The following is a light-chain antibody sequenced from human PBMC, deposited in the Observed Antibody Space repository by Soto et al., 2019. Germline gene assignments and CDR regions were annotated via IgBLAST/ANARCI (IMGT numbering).Light chain of an antibody. CDR2: AAS. V-gene: IGKV1-8*01. CDR3: QQYYSYPHT. J-gene: IGKJ2*01. Sequence: AIRVTQSPPSLSAYTGDRVTSTCRASQGISSYLAWYQQKPGKAPKLLIYAASTLQSGVPSRFSGSGSGTDFTLTISCLQSEDFATYYCQQYYSYPHTFGQGPTVDSK. CDR1: QGISSY.